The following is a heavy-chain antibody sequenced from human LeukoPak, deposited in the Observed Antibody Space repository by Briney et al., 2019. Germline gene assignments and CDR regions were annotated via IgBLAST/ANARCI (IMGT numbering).Heavy chain of an antibody. Sequence: SETLSLTCAVSGGSISSSNWWSWVRQPPGKGLEWIGEIYHSGSTNYNPSLKSRVTISVDTSKSHFSLKLSSVTAADTAVFYCARDIGSRIWGKGTTVIVSS. CDR2: IYHSGST. V-gene: IGHV4-4*02. D-gene: IGHD1-26*01. CDR1: GGSISSSNW. J-gene: IGHJ6*04. CDR3: ARDIGSRI.